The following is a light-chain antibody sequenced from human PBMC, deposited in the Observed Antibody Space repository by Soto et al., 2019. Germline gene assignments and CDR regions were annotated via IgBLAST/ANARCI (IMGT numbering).Light chain of an antibody. CDR1: QSVSSSY. CDR2: GAS. J-gene: IGKJ1*01. V-gene: IGKV3-20*01. Sequence: EIVLTQSPGTLSLSPGERATLSCRASQSVSSSYLAWYQQKPGQAPRLLIYGASSRATGIPDRFTGSGSGTDFTLTISSLQSEDSAIYYCQQYNNWPPWTFGQGTKVDIK. CDR3: QQYNNWPPWT.